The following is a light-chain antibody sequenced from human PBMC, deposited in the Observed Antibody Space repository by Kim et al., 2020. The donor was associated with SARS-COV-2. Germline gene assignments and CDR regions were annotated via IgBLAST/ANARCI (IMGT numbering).Light chain of an antibody. Sequence: ASVKLTCTLSSGHSNYAIAWHQQQPEKGPRYLMKLNSDGSHSKGDGIPDRISGSSSGAERYLTISSLQSEDEADYYCQTWDTGIRVFGGGTKLTVL. CDR1: SGHSNYA. CDR3: QTWDTGIRV. J-gene: IGLJ3*02. V-gene: IGLV4-69*01. CDR2: LNSDGSH.